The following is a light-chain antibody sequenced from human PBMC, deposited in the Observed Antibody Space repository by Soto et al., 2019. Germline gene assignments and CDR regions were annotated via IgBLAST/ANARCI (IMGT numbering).Light chain of an antibody. CDR1: QSVSSSY. J-gene: IGKJ2*01. V-gene: IGKV3-20*01. CDR3: QQYDSSPMYT. CDR2: GAS. Sequence: EIVLTQSPGTLSLSPGERATLSCRASQSVSSSYLAWYQQKPGQAPRLLIFGASSRATGIPDRFSGSGSETAFTLTISRVEPEDFAVYYCQQYDSSPMYTFGQGTKLEIK.